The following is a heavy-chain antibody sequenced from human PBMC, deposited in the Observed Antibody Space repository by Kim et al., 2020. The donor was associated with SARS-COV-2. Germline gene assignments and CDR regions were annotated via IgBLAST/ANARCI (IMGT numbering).Heavy chain of an antibody. V-gene: IGHV1-46*01. Sequence: ASVKVSCKASGYTFTSYYMHWVRQAPGQGLEWMGIINPSGGSTSYAQKFQGRVTMTRDTSTSTVYMELSSLRSEDTAVYYCARVPTTVAPSDDAFDIWGQGTMVTVSS. J-gene: IGHJ3*02. CDR2: INPSGGST. D-gene: IGHD4-17*01. CDR1: GYTFTSYY. CDR3: ARVPTTVAPSDDAFDI.